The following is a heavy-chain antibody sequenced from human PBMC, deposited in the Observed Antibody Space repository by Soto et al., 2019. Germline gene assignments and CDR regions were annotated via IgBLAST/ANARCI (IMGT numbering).Heavy chain of an antibody. CDR1: GDSVSSNSAA. V-gene: IGHV6-1*01. CDR2: AYYRSKWYN. J-gene: IGHJ6*02. D-gene: IGHD6-13*01. Sequence: SQTLSLTCAISGDSVSSNSAAWNWIRQSPSRGPEWLGRAYYRSKWYNDYAVSVKSRITINPDTSKNQFSLQLNSVTPEDTAVYYCARGRIAAAGRAYYYYYGMDVWGQGTTVTVSS. CDR3: ARGRIAAAGRAYYYYYGMDV.